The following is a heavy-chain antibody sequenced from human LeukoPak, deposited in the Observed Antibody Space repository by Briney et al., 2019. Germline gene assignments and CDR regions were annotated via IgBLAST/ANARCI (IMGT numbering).Heavy chain of an antibody. V-gene: IGHV3-30*02. Sequence: GGSLRLSCAASGFTFSSYWMNWVRQAPGKGLEWVAFIRYDGSNKYYADSVKGRFTVSRDNSKNTLYLQMKSLRAEDTAVYYCAKGGGYEAQYYYYYLDVWGKGTTVTISS. CDR2: IRYDGSNK. D-gene: IGHD5-12*01. CDR3: AKGGGYEAQYYYYYLDV. CDR1: GFTFSSYW. J-gene: IGHJ6*03.